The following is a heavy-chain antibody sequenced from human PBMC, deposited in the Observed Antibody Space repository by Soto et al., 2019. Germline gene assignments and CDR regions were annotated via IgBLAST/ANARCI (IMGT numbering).Heavy chain of an antibody. V-gene: IGHV4-4*07. CDR3: AREGSYSAYNFAHGIQLWSFDF. CDR1: CGYINTFY. J-gene: IGHJ4*02. CDR2: IFSSGST. D-gene: IGHD5-12*01. Sequence: SETLSLTCTVSCGYINTFYWSWVRQPAGKGLEWIGRIFSSGSTSFNPSLESRVAMSVDTSKDHFPLNLSSVTAADMAVYYCAREGSYSAYNFAHGIQLWSFDFWGQGALVTVSS.